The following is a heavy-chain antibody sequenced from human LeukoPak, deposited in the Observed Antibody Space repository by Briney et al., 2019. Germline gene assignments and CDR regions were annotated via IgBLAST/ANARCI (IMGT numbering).Heavy chain of an antibody. D-gene: IGHD2-21*02. CDR3: ARGMVTAILDWFDP. CDR1: GYTFTGYY. V-gene: IGHV1-18*04. J-gene: IGHJ5*02. CDR2: ISAYNGNT. Sequence: ASVKVSCKASGYTFTGYYMHWVRQAPGQGLEWMGWISAYNGNTNYAQKLQGRVTMTTDTSTSTAYMELRSLRSDDTAVYYCARGMVTAILDWFDPWGQGTLVTVSS.